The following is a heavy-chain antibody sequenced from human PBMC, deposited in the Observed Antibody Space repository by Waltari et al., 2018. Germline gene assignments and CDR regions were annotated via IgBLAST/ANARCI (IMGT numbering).Heavy chain of an antibody. V-gene: IGHV3-73*02. CDR1: GFTFSVSA. CDR3: TGEATTYDY. J-gene: IGHJ4*02. Sequence: EVQLMESGGCVAQPGGSLKLSRAASGFTFSVSAIHWVRQASGKGLGGVGRIRSKANNYATTYAASVTGRFTISRDDSKNTAYLQMNSLKTEDTAVYYCTGEATTYDYWGQGTLVIVSS. D-gene: IGHD1-26*01. CDR2: IRSKANNYAT.